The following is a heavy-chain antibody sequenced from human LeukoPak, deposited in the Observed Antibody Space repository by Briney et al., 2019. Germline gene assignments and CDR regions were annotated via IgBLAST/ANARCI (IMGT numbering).Heavy chain of an antibody. Sequence: SGGSLRLSCAASGFTFSSYAMHWVRQAPGKGLEWVAVISYDGSNKYYADSVKGRFIISRDNSKNTLYLQMNSLRAEDTAVYYCARDHLRRYDFWSGYSGWFDPWGQGTLVTVSS. V-gene: IGHV3-30*04. D-gene: IGHD3-3*01. CDR2: ISYDGSNK. J-gene: IGHJ5*02. CDR3: ARDHLRRYDFWSGYSGWFDP. CDR1: GFTFSSYA.